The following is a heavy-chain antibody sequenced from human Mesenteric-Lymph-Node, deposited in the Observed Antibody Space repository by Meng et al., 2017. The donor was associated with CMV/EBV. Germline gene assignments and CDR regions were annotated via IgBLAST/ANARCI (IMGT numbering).Heavy chain of an antibody. Sequence: SCGASGFTFDDYPMHWVRRAPGKGLEWVSGISWNSGSIGYADSVKGRFTISRDNAKSALYLQMNSLRPEDTALYYCAKGFKRISILGGVKEHGFNIWGEGTRVTVSS. CDR2: ISWNSGSI. V-gene: IGHV3-9*01. CDR1: GFTFDDYP. CDR3: AKGFKRISILGGVKEHGFNI. J-gene: IGHJ3*02. D-gene: IGHD3-3*01.